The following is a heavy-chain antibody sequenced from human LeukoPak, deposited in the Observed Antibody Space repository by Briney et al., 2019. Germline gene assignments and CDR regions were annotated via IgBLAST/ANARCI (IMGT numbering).Heavy chain of an antibody. D-gene: IGHD6-19*01. Sequence: GESLKISCKGSGYSFTSYWIGWVRQMPGKGLEWMGIIYPGDSDTRYSPSFQGQVTISADKSISTAYLQWSSLKASDTAMYYCARLLGAYSSGWYYFDYWGQGTLVTVSS. CDR1: GYSFTSYW. J-gene: IGHJ4*02. V-gene: IGHV5-51*01. CDR3: ARLLGAYSSGWYYFDY. CDR2: IYPGDSDT.